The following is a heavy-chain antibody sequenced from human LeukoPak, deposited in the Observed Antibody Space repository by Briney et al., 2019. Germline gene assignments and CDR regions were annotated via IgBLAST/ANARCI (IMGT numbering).Heavy chain of an antibody. CDR2: VYYTGIT. CDR3: ARALRQQLVTGWFDP. Sequence: PSETLSLTCTVSGDSINSYYWSWIRQPPGKGLERIGYVYYTGITNYNPSLKSRVTISVAKNQFSLRLTSLTAADTAVYYCARALRQQLVTGWFDPWGQGTLVTVSS. J-gene: IGHJ5*02. V-gene: IGHV4-59*01. D-gene: IGHD6-13*01. CDR1: GDSINSYY.